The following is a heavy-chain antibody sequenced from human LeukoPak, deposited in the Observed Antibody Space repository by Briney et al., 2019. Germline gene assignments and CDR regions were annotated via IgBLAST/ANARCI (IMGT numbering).Heavy chain of an antibody. J-gene: IGHJ4*02. CDR1: GDSLSSYL. Sequence: PSETLSLTCTVSGDSLSSYLWSWIRQPPGKGLEWIGYIYYSGSTYYNPSLKSRVTIAVDTSKNQFSLRLNSVTAADTAVYFCAMAYSSSWYYFDYWGQGTLVTVSS. V-gene: IGHV4-59*01. CDR3: AMAYSSSWYYFDY. CDR2: IYYSGST. D-gene: IGHD6-13*01.